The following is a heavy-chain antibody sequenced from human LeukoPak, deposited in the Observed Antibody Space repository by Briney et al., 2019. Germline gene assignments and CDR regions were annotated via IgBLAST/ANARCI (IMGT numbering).Heavy chain of an antibody. CDR2: IFHSGHT. CDR1: GGSINNSSHY. CDR3: ARFPRVANRWYFDL. Sequence: SETLSLTCSGSGGSINNSSHYWSWIRHHPEKGLEWIGYIFHSGHTFYNPSLQERLSISIDTSQNHFSLNLASVTAADTAVYYCARFPRVANRWYFDLWGRGSLVGVSS. D-gene: IGHD5-12*01. V-gene: IGHV4-31*03. J-gene: IGHJ2*01.